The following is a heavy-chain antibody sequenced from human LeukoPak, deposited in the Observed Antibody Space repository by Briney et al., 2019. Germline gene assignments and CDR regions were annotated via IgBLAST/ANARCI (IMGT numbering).Heavy chain of an antibody. D-gene: IGHD3-10*01. CDR1: GYTLTELS. CDR2: FDPEDGET. V-gene: IGHV1-24*01. CDR3: AKSNRLGIRGVINRRPYYYYYYMDV. Sequence: ASVKVSGKVSGYTLTELSMHWVRQAPGKGLEWMGGFDPEDGETIYAQKFQGRVTMTEDTSTDTAYMELSSLRSEDTAVYYCAKSNRLGIRGVINRRPYYYYYYMDVWGKGTTVTISS. J-gene: IGHJ6*03.